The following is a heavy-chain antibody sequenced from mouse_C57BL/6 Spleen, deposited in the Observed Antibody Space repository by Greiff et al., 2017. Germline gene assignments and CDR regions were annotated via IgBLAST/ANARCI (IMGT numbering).Heavy chain of an antibody. CDR1: GYTFTSYW. CDR3: ARQGRSDSMDY. V-gene: IGHV1-69*01. J-gene: IGHJ4*01. Sequence: QVQLQQPGAELVMPGASVKLSCKASGYTFTSYWMHWVKQRPGQGLEWIGEIDPSDSYTNYNQKFKGKSTLTVDKSSSTAYMQLSSLTSEDSAVYYCARQGRSDSMDYWGQGTSVTVSS. CDR2: IDPSDSYT.